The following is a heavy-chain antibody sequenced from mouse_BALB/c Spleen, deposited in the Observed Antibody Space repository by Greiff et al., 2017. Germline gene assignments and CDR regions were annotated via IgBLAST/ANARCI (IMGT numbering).Heavy chain of an antibody. J-gene: IGHJ4*01. Sequence: EVKLMESGPGLVKPSQSLSLTCTVTGYSITSDYAWTWIRQFPGNKLEWMGYISYSGSTSYNPSLKSRISITRDTSKNQFFLQLNSVTTEDTATYYCARRLGPYAMDYWGQGTSVTVSS. CDR2: ISYSGST. CDR1: GYSITSDYA. CDR3: ARRLGPYAMDY. V-gene: IGHV3-2*02. D-gene: IGHD4-1*01.